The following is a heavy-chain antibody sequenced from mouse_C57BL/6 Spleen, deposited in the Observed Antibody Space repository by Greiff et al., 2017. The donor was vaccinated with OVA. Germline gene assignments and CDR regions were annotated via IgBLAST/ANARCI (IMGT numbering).Heavy chain of an antibody. CDR3: ARSATGVSMDY. Sequence: VQLQQPGAELVKPGASVKLSCKASGYTFTSYWMHWVKQRPGQGLEWIGMIHPNSGSTNYNEKFKSKATLTVDKSSSTAYMQLSSLTSEDSAVYYCARSATGVSMDYWGQGTSVTVSS. CDR1: GYTFTSYW. J-gene: IGHJ4*01. CDR2: IHPNSGST. D-gene: IGHD1-1*01. V-gene: IGHV1-64*01.